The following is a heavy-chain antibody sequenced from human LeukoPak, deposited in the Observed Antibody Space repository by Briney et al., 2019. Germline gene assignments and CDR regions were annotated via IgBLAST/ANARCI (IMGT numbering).Heavy chain of an antibody. D-gene: IGHD3-10*01. CDR3: ARGDYCTNAVCLSSASGSYYHDS. J-gene: IGHJ4*02. V-gene: IGHV4-34*01. CDR2: ITHSGST. Sequence: SETLSLTCAVSGGSFSESSWNWIRQTPRKGLEWIGEITHSGSTKYNPSLGSRVTISVDTSKAQFSLRLTSVTAADTAVYYCARGDYCTNAVCLSSASGSYYHDSWGQGTLVTVSS. CDR1: GGSFSESS.